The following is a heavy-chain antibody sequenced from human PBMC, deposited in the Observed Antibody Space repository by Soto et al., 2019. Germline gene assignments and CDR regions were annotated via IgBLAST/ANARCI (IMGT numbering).Heavy chain of an antibody. Sequence: VGSLRLSCAASGFTFSSYGMHWVRQAPGKGLEWVAVISYDGSNKYYADSVKGRFTISRDNSKNTPYLQMNSLRAEDTAVYYCAKAGFGVAYYDAFDIWGQGTMVTVS. J-gene: IGHJ3*02. V-gene: IGHV3-30*18. CDR3: AKAGFGVAYYDAFDI. CDR2: ISYDGSNK. CDR1: GFTFSSYG. D-gene: IGHD3-3*01.